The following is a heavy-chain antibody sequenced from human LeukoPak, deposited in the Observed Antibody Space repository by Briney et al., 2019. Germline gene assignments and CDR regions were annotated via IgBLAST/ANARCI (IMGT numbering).Heavy chain of an antibody. D-gene: IGHD6-19*01. CDR1: GFTFSSYS. J-gene: IGHJ6*02. CDR2: ISSSSSTI. Sequence: PGGSLRLSCAASGFTFSSYSMNWVRQAPGKGLEWVSYISSSSSTIYYTDSVKGRFTISRDNAKNSLYLQMNSLRAEDTAVYYCARDSLSSGWTNVKYYYGMDVWGQGTTVTVSS. V-gene: IGHV3-48*01. CDR3: ARDSLSSGWTNVKYYYGMDV.